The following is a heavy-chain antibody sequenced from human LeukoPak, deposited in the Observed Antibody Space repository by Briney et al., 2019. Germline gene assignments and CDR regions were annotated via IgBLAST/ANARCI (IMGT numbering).Heavy chain of an antibody. CDR2: IKSKTDGGTT. D-gene: IGHD6-13*01. Sequence: NTGGSLRLSCAASGFTFSNAWMSWVRQAPGKGLEWVVRIKSKTDGGTTDYAAPVKGRFTISRDDSKNTLYLQMNSLKTEDTAVYYCTTLGIAATGRSDYWGQGTLVTVSP. J-gene: IGHJ4*02. CDR3: TTLGIAATGRSDY. V-gene: IGHV3-15*01. CDR1: GFTFSNAW.